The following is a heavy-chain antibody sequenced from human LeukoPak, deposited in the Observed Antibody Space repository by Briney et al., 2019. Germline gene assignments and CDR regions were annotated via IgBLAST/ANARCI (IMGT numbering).Heavy chain of an antibody. D-gene: IGHD5-24*01. Sequence: GGSLRLPCAASGFIFSSYNMNWVRQAPGKGLEWVSSISTSSSYIYYADSVKGQFTISRDNAKNSLYLQMNSLRAEDTAVYYCASCPWRDGYNCDAFDIWGQGTMVTVSS. J-gene: IGHJ3*02. V-gene: IGHV3-21*04. CDR3: ASCPWRDGYNCDAFDI. CDR1: GFIFSSYN. CDR2: ISTSSSYI.